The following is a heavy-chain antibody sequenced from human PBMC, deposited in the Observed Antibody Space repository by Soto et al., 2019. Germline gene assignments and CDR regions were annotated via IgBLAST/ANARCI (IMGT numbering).Heavy chain of an antibody. V-gene: IGHV1-18*04. J-gene: IGHJ5*02. CDR2: ISTYNGLT. D-gene: IGHD3-16*01. CDR3: ARDLRYGYNFGDWFHP. CDR1: GYTFTNYG. Sequence: QVQLVQSAPEVKKPGASVTVSCKASGYTFTNYGLNWLRQAPGQGPQWMGRISTYNGLTNYAQKFQGRITMTTDASTNIVSMELRSLTSDDTAVYYCARDLRYGYNFGDWFHPWGQGTLVTVSS.